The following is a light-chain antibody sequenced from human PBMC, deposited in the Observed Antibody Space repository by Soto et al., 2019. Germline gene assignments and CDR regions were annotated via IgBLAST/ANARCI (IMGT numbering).Light chain of an antibody. CDR1: ISDVGGYNF. CDR3: NSYAGSNTYV. Sequence: QSALTQPASVSGSPGQSITISCTGAISDVGGYNFVSWYQQHPGKAPKLMIYEVSNRPSGVSDRFSGSKSGNTASLTISGLQADDEADYYCNSYAGSNTYVFGSGTKLTVL. V-gene: IGLV2-14*01. CDR2: EVS. J-gene: IGLJ1*01.